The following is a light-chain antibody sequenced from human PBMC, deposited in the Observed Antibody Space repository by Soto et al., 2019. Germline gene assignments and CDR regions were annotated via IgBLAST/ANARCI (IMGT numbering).Light chain of an antibody. CDR1: QSITTW. CDR2: DVS. V-gene: IGKV1-5*01. CDR3: QQYNSWPIT. Sequence: DIQMTQSPSTVSAYVGDSVTITCRASQSITTWLAWYQQRPGKAPKLLIYDVSSLQSGVPSRFSGSGSGTEFTLTISSLQSEDFAVYYCQQYNSWPITFGQGTRLEIK. J-gene: IGKJ5*01.